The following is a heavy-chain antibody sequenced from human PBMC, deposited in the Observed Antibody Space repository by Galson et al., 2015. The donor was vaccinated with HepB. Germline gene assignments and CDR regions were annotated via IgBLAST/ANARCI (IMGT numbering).Heavy chain of an antibody. CDR2: ISSSSSYI. CDR1: GFTFSSYS. D-gene: IGHD6-13*01. Sequence: SLRLSCAASGFTFSSYSMNWVRQAPGKGLEWVSSISSSSSYIYYADSVKGRFTISRDNAKNSLYLQMNSLRAEDTAVYYCARDPRDFEVIAAVRPHDYWGQGTLVTVSS. V-gene: IGHV3-21*01. J-gene: IGHJ4*02. CDR3: ARDPRDFEVIAAVRPHDY.